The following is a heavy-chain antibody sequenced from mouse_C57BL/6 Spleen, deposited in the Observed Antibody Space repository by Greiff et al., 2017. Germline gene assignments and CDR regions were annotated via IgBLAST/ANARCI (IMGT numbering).Heavy chain of an antibody. CDR1: GFTFSGYG. CDR2: ISSGSSTI. Sequence: EVKLVESGGGLVKPGGSLKLSCAASGFTFSGYGMHWVRQAPEKGLEWVAYISSGSSTIYYADTVKGRFTISRDNAKNTLFLQMTSLRSEDTAMYYCASPIYYDYDRAMDYWGQGTSVTVSS. V-gene: IGHV5-17*01. D-gene: IGHD2-4*01. J-gene: IGHJ4*01. CDR3: ASPIYYDYDRAMDY.